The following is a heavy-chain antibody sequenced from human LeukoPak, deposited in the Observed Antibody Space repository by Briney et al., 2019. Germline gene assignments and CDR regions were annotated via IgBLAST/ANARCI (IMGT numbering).Heavy chain of an antibody. J-gene: IGHJ4*02. CDR2: ISYDGSNK. V-gene: IGHV3-30-3*01. D-gene: IGHD2-15*01. CDR1: GFTFSSYA. CDR3: ARDPGYCGGGSCYQLFDY. Sequence: PGGSLRLSCAASGFTFSSYAMHWVRQAPGKGLEWVAVISYDGSNKYYADSVKGRFTISRDNSKNTLYLQMNSLRAEDTAVYYCARDPGYCGGGSCYQLFDYWGQGTLVTVSS.